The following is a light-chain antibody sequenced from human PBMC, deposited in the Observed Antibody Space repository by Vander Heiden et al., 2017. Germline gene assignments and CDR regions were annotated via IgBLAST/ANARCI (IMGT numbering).Light chain of an antibody. CDR1: QSVSSY. J-gene: IGKJ2*01. CDR3: QQRCNCPYT. CDR2: DAS. V-gene: IGKV3-11*02. Sequence: RRERATITCRASQSVSSYLAWYQQKPGPAPRLLIYDASNSFIHVAAGFRGTRSSGDYTRALPIPGPIDLALRYCQQRCNCPYTFGPGTKLEIK.